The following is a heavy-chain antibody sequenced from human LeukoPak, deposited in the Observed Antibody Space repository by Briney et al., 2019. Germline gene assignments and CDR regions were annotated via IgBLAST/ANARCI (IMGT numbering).Heavy chain of an antibody. CDR2: INHSGST. D-gene: IGHD6-19*01. CDR3: ARAGQWLGAFDI. J-gene: IGHJ3*02. V-gene: IGHV4-34*01. Sequence: PSETLSLTCTVSGGSISGYYWSWIRQPPGKGLEWIGEINHSGSTNCNPSLKSRVTISVDTSKNQFSLKLSSVTAADTAVYYCARAGQWLGAFDIWGQGTMVTVSS. CDR1: GGSISGYY.